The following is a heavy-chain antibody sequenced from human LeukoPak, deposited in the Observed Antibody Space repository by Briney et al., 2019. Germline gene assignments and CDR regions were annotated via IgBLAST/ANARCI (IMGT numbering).Heavy chain of an antibody. J-gene: IGHJ6*03. V-gene: IGHV3-33*06. CDR2: IWNDGSTK. Sequence: PGGTLRISCAASGFTFSSYGMHWVRQGPGKGLEGVAVIWNDGSTKYYAGSVKGRFTISRDNSKNTLYLQMNSLRAADTAVYYCAKAFMNHYGSGTPGGYYYYMDVWGKGTTVTVSS. D-gene: IGHD3-10*01. CDR1: GFTFSSYG. CDR3: AKAFMNHYGSGTPGGYYYYMDV.